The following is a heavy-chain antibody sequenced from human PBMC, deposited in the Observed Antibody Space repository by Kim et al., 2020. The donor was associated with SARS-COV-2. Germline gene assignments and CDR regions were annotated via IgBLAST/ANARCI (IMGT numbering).Heavy chain of an antibody. J-gene: IGHJ4*02. Sequence: ASVKVSCKASGYTFTSYAMNWVRQAPGQGLEWMGWINTNTGNPTYAQGFTGRFVFSLDTSVSTAYLQISSLKAEDTAVYYCASDPTEPNDSSGQAPGYWGQGTLVTVSS. CDR1: GYTFTSYA. CDR2: INTNTGNP. V-gene: IGHV7-4-1*02. CDR3: ASDPTEPNDSSGQAPGY. D-gene: IGHD3-22*01.